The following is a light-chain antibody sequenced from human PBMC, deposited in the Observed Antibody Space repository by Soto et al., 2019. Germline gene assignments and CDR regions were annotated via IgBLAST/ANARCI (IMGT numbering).Light chain of an antibody. CDR1: SSDVGSYNL. V-gene: IGLV2-23*01. CDR2: EGN. CDR3: CSYAGSSTLV. Sequence: QSVLTQPASVSGSPGQSITISCTGTSSDVGSYNLVSWYQQYPGKAPKLMIYEGNKRPSGVSNRFSGSKSGNTASLTISGLQAEDEAEYYCCSYAGSSTLVFGGGTKLTVL. J-gene: IGLJ2*01.